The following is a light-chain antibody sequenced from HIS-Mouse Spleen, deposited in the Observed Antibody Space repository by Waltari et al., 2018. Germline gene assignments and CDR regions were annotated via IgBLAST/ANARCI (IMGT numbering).Light chain of an antibody. Sequence: SYELTQPPSVSVSPGQTARITCSGDALPTKYAYWYQQKSGQAPVLVIYEDSKRPSWIPERFSGSSSGTMATWTISGAQVEDEADYYCYSTDSSGNHRVFGGGTKLTVL. J-gene: IGLJ2*01. CDR1: ALPTKY. CDR3: YSTDSSGNHRV. V-gene: IGLV3-10*01. CDR2: EDS.